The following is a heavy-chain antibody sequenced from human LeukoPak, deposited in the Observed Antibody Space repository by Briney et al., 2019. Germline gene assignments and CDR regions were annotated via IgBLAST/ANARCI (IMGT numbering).Heavy chain of an antibody. CDR2: IYYSGST. J-gene: IGHJ6*03. Sequence: PSETLSLTCTVSGGSISSYYWSWIRQPPGKGLEWIGYIYYSGSTNYNPSLKSRVTISVDTSKNQFSLKLSSVTAADTAVYYCASSPGNYGLYHYYYMDVWGKGTTVTVSS. D-gene: IGHD4-11*01. CDR1: GGSISSYY. CDR3: ASSPGNYGLYHYYYMDV. V-gene: IGHV4-59*01.